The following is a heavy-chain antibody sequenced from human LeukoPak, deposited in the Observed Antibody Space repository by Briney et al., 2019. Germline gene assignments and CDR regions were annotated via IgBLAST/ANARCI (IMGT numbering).Heavy chain of an antibody. CDR3: ARDQRMTTVTTADY. CDR2: ISAYNGYT. V-gene: IGHV1-18*01. Sequence: ASVKVSCKASGYTFTNNGINWVRQAPGQGLEWMGWISAYNGYTNYAQKLQGRVTMTTDTSTSTAYMELRSLRSDDTAIYYCARDQRMTTVTTADYWGQGTLVTVTS. D-gene: IGHD4-11*01. J-gene: IGHJ4*02. CDR1: GYTFTNNG.